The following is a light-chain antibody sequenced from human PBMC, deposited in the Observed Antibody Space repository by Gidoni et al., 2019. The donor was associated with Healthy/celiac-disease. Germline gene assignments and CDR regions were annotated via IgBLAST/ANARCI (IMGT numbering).Light chain of an antibody. V-gene: IGLV2-14*01. CDR2: DAS. Sequence: QSALPQPAPVPGSPGQSITTSCTGTSSHVGGYNDVSWYQPRPGKAPNLMFYDASHRPSGVSNRFSGSKAGNTASLTISGLQAEDEADYYCSSYTSSSTPVVFGGGTKLTVL. J-gene: IGLJ2*01. CDR1: SSHVGGYND. CDR3: SSYTSSSTPVV.